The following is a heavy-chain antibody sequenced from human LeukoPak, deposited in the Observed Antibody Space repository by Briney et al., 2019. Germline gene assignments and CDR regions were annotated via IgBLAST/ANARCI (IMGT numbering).Heavy chain of an antibody. CDR2: ISHSGGT. CDR3: ARGRDYAVWFDT. V-gene: IGHV4-34*01. Sequence: GSLRLSCAASGFTFNSNYMSWVRQPPGKGLEWIGEISHSGGTNYKPSLKSRVAISVDMSKSQFSLKLTSVTAADAAVYYCARGRDYAVWFDTWGQGTLVTVSS. D-gene: IGHD4-17*01. J-gene: IGHJ5*02. CDR1: GFTFNSNY.